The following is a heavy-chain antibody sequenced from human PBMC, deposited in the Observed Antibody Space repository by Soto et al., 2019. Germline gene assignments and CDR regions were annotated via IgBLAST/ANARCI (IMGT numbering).Heavy chain of an antibody. J-gene: IGHJ5*02. V-gene: IGHV4-31*03. CDR3: AGVTSTSSGGWFDP. D-gene: IGHD6-6*01. CDR1: GDSISSGTYY. CDR2: IFYSGRT. Sequence: SETLSLTCTVSGDSISSGTYYWSWVRQHPGKGLEWIGYIFYSGRTYSNPSLQSRVTISVDTSNNQFSLNLNSVTAADTAVYYCAGVTSTSSGGWFDPWGQGTLVTVSS.